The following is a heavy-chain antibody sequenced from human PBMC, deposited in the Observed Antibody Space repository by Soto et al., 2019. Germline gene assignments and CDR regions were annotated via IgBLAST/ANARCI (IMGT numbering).Heavy chain of an antibody. Sequence: PSETLSLTCTVSGGSISSSDFYWGWLRQTPGKGLEWIGYIYYSGSTNYNPSLKSRVTISVDTSKNQFSLKLSSVTAADTAVYYCASGDYYYYGMDVWGQGTTVTVSS. CDR3: ASGDYYYYGMDV. J-gene: IGHJ6*02. CDR2: IYYSGST. CDR1: GGSISSSDFY. V-gene: IGHV4-61*05. D-gene: IGHD4-17*01.